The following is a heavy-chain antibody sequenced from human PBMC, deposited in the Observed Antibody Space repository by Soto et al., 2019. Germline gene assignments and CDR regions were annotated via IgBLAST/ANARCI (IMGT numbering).Heavy chain of an antibody. CDR1: GFSFSSYA. V-gene: IGHV3-23*01. CDR3: AKVIVEWELLNAFDS. CDR2: IRGRGGTT. J-gene: IGHJ4*02. D-gene: IGHD1-26*01. Sequence: EVQLLESGGGLVQPGGSLRLSCAASGFSFSSYAMGWVRQAPGKGLEGVSGIRGRGGTTYYADSVKVRFTISRDNSKNTLFLQMDSLRAEDTAIYYCAKVIVEWELLNAFDSWGQGTLVTVSS.